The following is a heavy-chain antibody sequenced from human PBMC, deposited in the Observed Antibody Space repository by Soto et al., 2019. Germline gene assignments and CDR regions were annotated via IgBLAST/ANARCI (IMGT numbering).Heavy chain of an antibody. CDR1: GGSISSGGYY. V-gene: IGHV4-31*03. Sequence: SETLSITCTVSGGSISSGGYYWSWIRQHPGKGLEWIGYIYYSGSTYYNPSLKSRVTISVDTSKNQFSLKLSSVTAADTAVYYCARAHAVVAASACDIWGQGTMVT. CDR2: IYYSGST. J-gene: IGHJ3*02. D-gene: IGHD2-15*01. CDR3: ARAHAVVAASACDI.